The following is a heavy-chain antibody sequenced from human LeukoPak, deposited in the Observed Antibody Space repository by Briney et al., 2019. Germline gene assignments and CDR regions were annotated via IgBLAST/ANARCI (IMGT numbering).Heavy chain of an antibody. CDR3: AKDIGSSWYSSNYYYGMDV. V-gene: IGHV3-9*01. D-gene: IGHD6-13*01. CDR2: ISWNSGSI. CDR1: GFTFDDYA. Sequence: GGSLRLSCAASGFTFDDYAMHWVRQAPGQGLEWVSGISWNSGSIGYADSVKGRFTISRDNAKNSLYLQMNSLRAEDTALYYYAKDIGSSWYSSNYYYGMDVWGQGTTVTVSS. J-gene: IGHJ6*02.